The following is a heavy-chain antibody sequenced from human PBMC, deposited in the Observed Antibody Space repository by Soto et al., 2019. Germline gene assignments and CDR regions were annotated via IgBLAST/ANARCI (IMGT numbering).Heavy chain of an antibody. D-gene: IGHD7-27*01. CDR1: GGSISSYY. V-gene: IGHV4-59*08. Sequence: PSXTLSLTCTVSGGSISSYYWSWIRQPPGKGLEWIGYIYYSGSTNYNPSLKSRVTISVDTSKNQFSLKLSSVTAADTAVYYCARRWGPGFDYWGQGTLVTVSS. CDR3: ARRWGPGFDY. J-gene: IGHJ4*02. CDR2: IYYSGST.